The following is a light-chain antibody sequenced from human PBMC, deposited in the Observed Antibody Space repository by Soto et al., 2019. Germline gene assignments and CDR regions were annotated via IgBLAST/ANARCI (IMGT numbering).Light chain of an antibody. J-gene: IGLJ3*02. CDR1: SSDVGGYNY. Sequence: QSALTQPASVSESPGQSITIPCAGTSSDVGGYNYVSWYQQYPGKAPKLIIYDVTNRPSGVSNRFSGSKSGNTASLTISGLHAEDEANDYCSSYASSSTLVLFGGGTKLTVL. V-gene: IGLV2-14*01. CDR3: SSYASSSTLVL. CDR2: DVT.